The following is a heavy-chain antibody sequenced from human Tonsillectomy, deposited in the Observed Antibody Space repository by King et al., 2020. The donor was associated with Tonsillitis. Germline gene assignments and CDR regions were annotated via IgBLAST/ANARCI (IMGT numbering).Heavy chain of an antibody. Sequence: VQLVESGGGLVQPGGSLRLSCAASGFTFSSYAVSWVRQAPGKGLEWVSTIHDNGGSTHYADSVQGRFTISRDNSKNTLYLQMNSLRAEDTAVYYCAKDSLGSNFDYWGQGTLVTVSS. V-gene: IGHV3-23*04. J-gene: IGHJ4*02. D-gene: IGHD7-27*01. CDR2: IHDNGGST. CDR3: AKDSLGSNFDY. CDR1: GFTFSSYA.